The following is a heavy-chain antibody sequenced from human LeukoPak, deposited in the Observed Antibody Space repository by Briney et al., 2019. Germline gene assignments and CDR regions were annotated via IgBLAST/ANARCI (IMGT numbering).Heavy chain of an antibody. V-gene: IGHV3-21*01. D-gene: IGHD3-10*01. CDR2: ISSSGSDI. CDR3: ARDRSLQGFDP. CDR1: GFTFITYS. J-gene: IGHJ5*02. Sequence: GGSLRLSCAASGFTFITYSMNWVRQAPGKGLEWVSSISSSGSDIYYADSVKGRFTISRDNAKNSLYLQMNSLRAEDTAVYYCARDRSLQGFDPWGQGTLVTVSS.